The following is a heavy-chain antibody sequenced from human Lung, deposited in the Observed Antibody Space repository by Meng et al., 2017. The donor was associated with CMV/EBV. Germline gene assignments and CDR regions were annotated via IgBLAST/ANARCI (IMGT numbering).Heavy chain of an antibody. Sequence: EQVSEAGPGLVKHSQSPSLTCSDSAGSTSLGYYYWCWLQAPPGKGLGWIGYISYSGSTYYNPSLKSRVTISVDTSKNQFSLKLSSVTAADTAVYYCARDRTTGRYFDYWGQGTLVTVSS. V-gene: IGHV4-30-4*01. D-gene: IGHD4-11*01. CDR2: ISYSGST. CDR1: AGSTSLGYYY. CDR3: ARDRTTGRYFDY. J-gene: IGHJ4*02.